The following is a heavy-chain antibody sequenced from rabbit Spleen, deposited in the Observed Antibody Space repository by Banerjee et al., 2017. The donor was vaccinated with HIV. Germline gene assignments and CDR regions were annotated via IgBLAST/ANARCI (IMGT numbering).Heavy chain of an antibody. D-gene: IGHD5-1*01. CDR3: ARGFGVGLDL. J-gene: IGHJ4*01. CDR1: GVSFSDKDV. Sequence: QEQLVESGGGLVQPGGSLKLSCKASGVSFSDKDVMCWVRQAPGKGLEWIACINIVTGKDVYATWAKGRFIMSRTSSTTVTLQLTSLTAADTATYFCARGFGVGLDLWGQGTLVTVS. CDR2: INIVTGKD. V-gene: IGHV1S45*01.